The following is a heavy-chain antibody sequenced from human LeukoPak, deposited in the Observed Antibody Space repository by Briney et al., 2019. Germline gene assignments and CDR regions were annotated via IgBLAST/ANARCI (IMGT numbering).Heavy chain of an antibody. CDR2: INPNSGGT. CDR3: ARDPVQWFGEFDFSPNWFDP. CDR1: GYTFTGYY. J-gene: IGHJ5*02. V-gene: IGHV1-2*02. Sequence: GASVKVSCKASGYTFTGYYMHWVRQAPGQGLEWMGWINPNSGGTNYAQKFQGRVTMTRDTSISTAYMELSRLRSDDTAVYYCARDPVQWFGEFDFSPNWFDPWGQGTLVTVSS. D-gene: IGHD3-10*01.